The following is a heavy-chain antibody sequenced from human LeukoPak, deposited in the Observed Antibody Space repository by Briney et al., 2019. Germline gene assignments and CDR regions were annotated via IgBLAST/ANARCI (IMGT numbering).Heavy chain of an antibody. CDR1: GFTFGNNV. V-gene: IGHV3-9*01. CDR3: ARARLSVAGRTPAY. D-gene: IGHD6-19*01. CDR2: IACNSGNT. Sequence: PGRSLRLSCAASGFTFGNNVMPCVRQGAGKGLESVIGIACNSGNTGFADSVKGRFTISRDNVENTLYLQKTSLRDQDTAVYYYARARLSVAGRTPAYRGQGTLATVSS. J-gene: IGHJ4*02.